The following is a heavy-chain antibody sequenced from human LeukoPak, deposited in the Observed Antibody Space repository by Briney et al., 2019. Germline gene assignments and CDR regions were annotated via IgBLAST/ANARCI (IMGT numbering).Heavy chain of an antibody. D-gene: IGHD6-13*01. CDR2: INPNSGGT. J-gene: IGHJ5*02. V-gene: IGHV1-2*02. CDR1: GYTFTGYY. CDR3: ARVREAAAGPNWFGP. Sequence: ASVKVSCKASGYTFTGYYMHWVRQAPGQGHEWMGWINPNSGGTNYAQKFQGRVTMTRDTSISTAYMELSRLRSDDTAVYYCARVREAAAGPNWFGPWGQGTLVTVSS.